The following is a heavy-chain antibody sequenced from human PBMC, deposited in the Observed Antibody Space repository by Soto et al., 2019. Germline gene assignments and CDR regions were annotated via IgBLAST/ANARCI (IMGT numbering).Heavy chain of an antibody. J-gene: IGHJ6*02. V-gene: IGHV4-59*01. CDR3: ARGGSSPGGYYYCGMDV. CDR2: IYYGGST. CDR1: GGSISSYY. D-gene: IGHD6-6*01. Sequence: PSETLSLTCTVSGGSISSYYWSWIRQPPGKGLEWIGYIYYGGSTNYNPSLKSRVTISVDTSKNQFSLKLSSVTAADTAVYYCARGGSSPGGYYYCGMDVWGQGTTVTVSS.